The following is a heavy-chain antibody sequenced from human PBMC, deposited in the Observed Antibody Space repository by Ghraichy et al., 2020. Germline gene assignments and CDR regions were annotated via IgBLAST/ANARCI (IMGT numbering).Heavy chain of an antibody. J-gene: IGHJ5*02. CDR2: IRYDGSNK. CDR3: AKDLRADGPGTNWFDP. Sequence: GESLNISCAASGFTFSSYGMHWVRQAPGKGLEWVAFIRYDGSNKYYADSVKGRFTISRDNSKNTLYLQMNSLRAEDTAVYYCAKDLRADGPGTNWFDPWGQGTLVTVSS. D-gene: IGHD1-1*01. CDR1: GFTFSSYG. V-gene: IGHV3-30*02.